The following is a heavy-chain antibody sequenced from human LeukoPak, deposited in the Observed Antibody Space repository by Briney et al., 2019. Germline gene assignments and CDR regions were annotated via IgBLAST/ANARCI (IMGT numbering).Heavy chain of an antibody. CDR1: GFTFSSYW. J-gene: IGHJ6*03. D-gene: IGHD4-11*01. V-gene: IGHV3-74*01. CDR3: ARGAPTVTASDYYYYYYMDV. Sequence: GGSLRLSCAASGFTFSSYWMHWVRQAPGKGLVWVSRINSDGSSTSYADSVKGRFTISRDNAKNTLYLQMNSLRAEDTAVYYCARGAPTVTASDYYYYYYMDVWGKGTTVTVSS. CDR2: INSDGSST.